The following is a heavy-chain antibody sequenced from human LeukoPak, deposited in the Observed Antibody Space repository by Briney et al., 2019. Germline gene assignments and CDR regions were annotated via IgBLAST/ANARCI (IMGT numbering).Heavy chain of an antibody. CDR3: AAAILFDY. CDR2: ISYDGSNK. V-gene: IGHV3-30-3*01. Sequence: GGSLRLSCAASGFTFSSYAMHWVRQAPGKGLEWVAVISYDGSNKYYADSVKGRFTISRDNSKNTLYLQMNSLRAEDTAVYYCAAAILFDYWGQGTLVTVSS. J-gene: IGHJ4*02. CDR1: GFTFSSYA. D-gene: IGHD2-2*01.